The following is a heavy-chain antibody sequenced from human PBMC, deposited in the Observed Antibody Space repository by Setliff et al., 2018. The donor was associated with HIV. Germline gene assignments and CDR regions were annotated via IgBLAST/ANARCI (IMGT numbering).Heavy chain of an antibody. V-gene: IGHV4-39*01. Sequence: PSETLSLTCAVSGASISSTSYYWGWVRQPPGKGLERIGSIYYSGSTYYNPSLKSRLTISVDKSRNQFSLKLSSLTTADTSVYYCARHYNVNYYVRKDFDYWGQGMLVTVSS. J-gene: IGHJ4*02. CDR2: IYYSGST. CDR1: GASISSTSYY. CDR3: ARHYNVNYYVRKDFDY. D-gene: IGHD1-26*01.